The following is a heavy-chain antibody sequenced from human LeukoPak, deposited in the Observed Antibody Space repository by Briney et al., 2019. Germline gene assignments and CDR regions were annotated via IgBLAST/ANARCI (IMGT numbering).Heavy chain of an antibody. V-gene: IGHV4-31*03. CDR2: IFYTGST. Sequence: SETLSLTCTVSGGSISGYYWSWIRQHPGKGLEWIGYIFYTGSTYYNPSLTSRVTISLDTSKNQFSLKVNSVTAADTAVYYCARDLVMTGPPDYYYGMDVWGQGTTVIVS. D-gene: IGHD3-9*01. J-gene: IGHJ6*02. CDR1: GGSISGYY. CDR3: ARDLVMTGPPDYYYGMDV.